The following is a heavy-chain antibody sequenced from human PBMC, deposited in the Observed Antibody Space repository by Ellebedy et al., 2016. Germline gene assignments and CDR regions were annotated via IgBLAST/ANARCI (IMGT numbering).Heavy chain of an antibody. Sequence: SETLSLTXAVYGGSFSGYYWSWIRQPPGKGLEWIGEINHSGSTNYNPSLKSRVTISVDTSKNQFSLKLSSVTAADTAVYYCARETSGYSLDVWGKGTTVTVSS. V-gene: IGHV4-34*01. CDR1: GGSFSGYY. CDR3: ARETSGYSLDV. J-gene: IGHJ6*04. CDR2: INHSGST. D-gene: IGHD6-13*01.